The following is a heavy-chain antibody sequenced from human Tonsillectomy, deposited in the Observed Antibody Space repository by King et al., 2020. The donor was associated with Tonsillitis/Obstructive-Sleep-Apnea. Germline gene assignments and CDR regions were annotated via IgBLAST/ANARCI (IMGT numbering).Heavy chain of an antibody. Sequence: VQLVESGGGLVQPGGSLRLSCAASGFTFSSYAMSWVRQAPGKGLEWVSAISGSGGSTYYADSVKGRFTISRDNSKHTLYLQMNSLRAEDTAVYYCAKDTDFWSGYLSAYFDYWGQGSLVTVSS. CDR2: ISGSGGST. J-gene: IGHJ4*02. CDR1: GFTFSSYA. V-gene: IGHV3-23*04. D-gene: IGHD3-3*01. CDR3: AKDTDFWSGYLSAYFDY.